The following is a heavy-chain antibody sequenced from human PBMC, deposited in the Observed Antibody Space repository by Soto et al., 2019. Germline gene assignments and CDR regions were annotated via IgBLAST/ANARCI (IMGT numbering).Heavy chain of an antibody. CDR3: ARGSESVTAKHFFYYYAMDV. D-gene: IGHD6-19*01. V-gene: IGHV1-18*01. CDR2: VSANNGHT. Sequence: SVKVSCKASGFTFSNYGLNWVRQAPGQGLEWMGWVSANNGHTNYAQNLQGRVSMTTDTSTSTAYMELRGLTFDDTAVYYCARGSESVTAKHFFYYYAMDVWGQGTTVTVSS. J-gene: IGHJ6*02. CDR1: GFTFSNYG.